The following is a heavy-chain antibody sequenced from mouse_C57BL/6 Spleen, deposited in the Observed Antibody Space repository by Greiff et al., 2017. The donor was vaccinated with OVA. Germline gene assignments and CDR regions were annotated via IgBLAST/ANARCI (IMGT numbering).Heavy chain of an antibody. CDR2: INPNNGGT. CDR1: GYTFTDYY. J-gene: IGHJ2*01. CDR3: ARARDYGDWDY. Sequence: EVQLQQSGPELVKPGASVKISCKASGYTFTDYYMNWVKQSHGKSLEWIGDINPNNGGTSYNQKFKGKATLTVDKSSSTAYMELRSLTSEDSAVYYCARARDYGDWDYWGQGTTLTVSS. V-gene: IGHV1-26*01. D-gene: IGHD2-4*01.